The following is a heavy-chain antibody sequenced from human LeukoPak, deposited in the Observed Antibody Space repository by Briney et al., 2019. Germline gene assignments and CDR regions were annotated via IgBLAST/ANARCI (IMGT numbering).Heavy chain of an antibody. CDR3: ARAPKRRSYVPVPFDI. D-gene: IGHD3-10*02. Sequence: SVKVSCKTSGYTFIDYYVHWIRQAPGQGLEWMGGIIPIFGTANYAQKFQGRVTITADESTSTAYMELSSLRSEDTAVYYCARAPKRRSYVPVPFDIWGQGTMVTVSS. J-gene: IGHJ3*02. V-gene: IGHV1-69*13. CDR1: GYTFIDYY. CDR2: IIPIFGTA.